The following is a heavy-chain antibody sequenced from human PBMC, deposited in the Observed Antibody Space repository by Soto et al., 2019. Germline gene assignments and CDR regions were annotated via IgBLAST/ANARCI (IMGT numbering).Heavy chain of an antibody. CDR2: IKQDGSEK. CDR3: AKNNRYCSSTNCFVFDY. Sequence: EVQLVESGGGLVQPGGSLRLSCAASGFIFSGYWMSWVRQAPGKGLEWVANIKQDGSEKYYVDSVKGRFTISRDNAKNSLYLLMNSLRAEDTAVYYCAKNNRYCSSTNCFVFDYWGQGTLVTVSS. CDR1: GFIFSGYW. J-gene: IGHJ4*02. V-gene: IGHV3-7*01. D-gene: IGHD2-2*01.